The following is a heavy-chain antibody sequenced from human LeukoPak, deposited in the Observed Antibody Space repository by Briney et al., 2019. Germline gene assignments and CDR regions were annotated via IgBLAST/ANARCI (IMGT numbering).Heavy chain of an antibody. CDR1: EFTLSVYW. D-gene: IGHD5-18*01. Sequence: PGGSLRLSCAASEFTLSVYWMHWVRQAPGKGLVWVSRISPDESTTNYADSVRGRFTISRDNAKNTLYLQMSSLRADDTAVYYCARASANNYGLFDYWGQGTLVTVSS. CDR2: ISPDESTT. J-gene: IGHJ4*02. CDR3: ARASANNYGLFDY. V-gene: IGHV3-74*01.